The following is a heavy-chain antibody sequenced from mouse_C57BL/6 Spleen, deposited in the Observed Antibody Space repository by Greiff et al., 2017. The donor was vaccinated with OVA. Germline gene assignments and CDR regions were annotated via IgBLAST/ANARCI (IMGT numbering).Heavy chain of an antibody. CDR3: ARRGGYDKAWFAY. Sequence: VQLQQSGPELVKPGASVKLSCKASGYTFTSYDINWVKQRPGQGLEWIGWIYPRDGSTTYNEKFKGKATLTVDTSSSTAYMELHSLTSEDSAVYFCARRGGYDKAWFAYWGQGTLVTVSA. CDR1: GYTFTSYD. CDR2: IYPRDGST. V-gene: IGHV1-85*01. D-gene: IGHD2-2*01. J-gene: IGHJ3*01.